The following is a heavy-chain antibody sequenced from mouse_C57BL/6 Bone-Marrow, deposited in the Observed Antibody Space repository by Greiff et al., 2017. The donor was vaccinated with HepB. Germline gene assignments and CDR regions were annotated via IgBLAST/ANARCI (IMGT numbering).Heavy chain of an antibody. D-gene: IGHD1-1*01. CDR2: IDPSDSYT. CDR3: ARGTTVVPWYFDV. J-gene: IGHJ1*03. V-gene: IGHV1-69*01. Sequence: VQLQQSGAELVMPGASVKLSCKASGYTFTSYWMHWVKQRPGQGLEWIGEIDPSDSYTNYNQKFKGKSTLTVDKSSSTAYMQLSSLTSEDSAVYYCARGTTVVPWYFDVWGTGTTVTVSS. CDR1: GYTFTSYW.